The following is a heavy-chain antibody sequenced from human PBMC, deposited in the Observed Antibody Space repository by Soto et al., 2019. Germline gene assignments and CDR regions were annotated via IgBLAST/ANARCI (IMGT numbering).Heavy chain of an antibody. CDR2: IYYSGTT. J-gene: IGHJ4*02. D-gene: IGHD1-26*01. V-gene: IGHV4-28*01. CDR3: ARREIQGPIDY. CDR1: GYSISSSNW. Sequence: QVQLQESGPGLVKPSDTLSLTCAVSGYSISSSNWWGWIRQPPWKGLEWIGYIYYSGTTYYNPSLKSRVTMSVATSKNQFSLKLTSVTAVDTAVYYCARREIQGPIDYWGQGTLVTVSS.